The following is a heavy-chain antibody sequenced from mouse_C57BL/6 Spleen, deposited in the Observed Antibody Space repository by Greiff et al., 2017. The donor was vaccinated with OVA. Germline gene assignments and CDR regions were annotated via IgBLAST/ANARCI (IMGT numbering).Heavy chain of an antibody. J-gene: IGHJ4*01. CDR2: ISDGGSYT. CDR3: ARDERLRRYAMDY. V-gene: IGHV5-4*01. D-gene: IGHD2-4*01. Sequence: EVQGVESGGGLVKPGGSLKLSCAASGFTFSSYAMSWVRQTPEKRLEWVATISDGGSYTYYPDNVKGRFTISRDNAKNNLYLQMSHLKSEDTAMYYCARDERLRRYAMDYWGQGTSVTVSS. CDR1: GFTFSSYA.